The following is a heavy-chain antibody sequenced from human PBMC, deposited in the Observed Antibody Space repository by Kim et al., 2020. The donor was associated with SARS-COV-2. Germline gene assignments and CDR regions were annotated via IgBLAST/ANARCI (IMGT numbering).Heavy chain of an antibody. J-gene: IGHJ4*02. Sequence: DSVKGRFIISRDNAKNSLYLQMNSLRAEDTAVYYCARGGGSGWYEDTPLGYWGQGTLVTVSS. D-gene: IGHD6-19*01. CDR3: ARGGGSGWYEDTPLGY. V-gene: IGHV3-11*06.